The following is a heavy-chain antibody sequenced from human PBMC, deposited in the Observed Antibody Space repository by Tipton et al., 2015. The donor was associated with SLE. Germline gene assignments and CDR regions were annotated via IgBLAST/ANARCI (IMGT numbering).Heavy chain of an antibody. J-gene: IGHJ5*02. CDR1: GGSFSGYH. D-gene: IGHD4-23*01. CDR2: ISHTGST. V-gene: IGHV4-34*01. CDR3: ARGGRGDGSNPFDP. Sequence: TLSLTCAVYGGSFSGYHWSWIRQPPGKGLEWIGEISHTGSTSCNPSLKSRVTILVDTSKSQFSLKLSSVTAADTAVYYCARGGRGDGSNPFDPWGQGTLVTVSS.